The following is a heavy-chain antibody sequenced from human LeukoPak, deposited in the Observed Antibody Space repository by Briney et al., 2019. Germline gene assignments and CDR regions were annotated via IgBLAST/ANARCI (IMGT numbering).Heavy chain of an antibody. CDR2: IYYSGST. J-gene: IGHJ4*02. D-gene: IGHD3-22*01. Sequence: SETLSLTCTVSGGSISSGGYYWSWIRQHPGKGLEWIGYIYYSGSTYYNPSLKSRVTISVDTSKNQFSLKLSSVTAADTAVYYCARAWAYYDLSWYFDYWGQGTLVTVSS. CDR1: GGSISSGGYY. V-gene: IGHV4-31*03. CDR3: ARAWAYYDLSWYFDY.